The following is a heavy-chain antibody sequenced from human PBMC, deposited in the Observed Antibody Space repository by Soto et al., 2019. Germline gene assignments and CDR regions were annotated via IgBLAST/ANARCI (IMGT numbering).Heavy chain of an antibody. V-gene: IGHV3-23*01. Sequence: HPGGSLRLSCAASGFTFGSYAMIWVRQAPGKGLDWISTISGSGSGTYYADSVKGRFTISRDNSKKTLYLQMNNLRAEDTAVYYCAKTRRYYYGPFDFWGQGTLVTVSS. CDR3: AKTRRYYYGPFDF. J-gene: IGHJ4*02. CDR2: ISGSGSGT. D-gene: IGHD3-10*01. CDR1: GFTFGSYA.